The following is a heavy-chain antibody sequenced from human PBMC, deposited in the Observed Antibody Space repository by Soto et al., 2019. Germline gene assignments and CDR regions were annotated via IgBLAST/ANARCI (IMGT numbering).Heavy chain of an antibody. Sequence: SETLSLTCAVSGGTISSGRYSWSWIRQPPGKGLEWIGCIYHSGSTYYNPSLKSRATISVDRSKNQFSLKLSSVTAADTAVHYCARHRYGDYAILQHWAQGTLVTVSS. CDR3: ARHRYGDYAILQH. CDR1: GGTISSGRYS. D-gene: IGHD4-17*01. CDR2: IYHSGST. J-gene: IGHJ1*01. V-gene: IGHV4-30-2*03.